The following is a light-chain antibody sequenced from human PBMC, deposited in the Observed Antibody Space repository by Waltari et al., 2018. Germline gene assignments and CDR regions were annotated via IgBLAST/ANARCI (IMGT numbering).Light chain of an antibody. Sequence: DIQMTQSPSSLSASVGDRVNITCRASQTISTYLNWYQQKPGRAPRLLIYAASSLQGGVPSRFSGSGSGTDFTLTVSSLQPEDFATYYCQQSHSAPWTFGQGTKVEIK. V-gene: IGKV1-39*01. CDR2: AAS. CDR3: QQSHSAPWT. J-gene: IGKJ1*01. CDR1: QTISTY.